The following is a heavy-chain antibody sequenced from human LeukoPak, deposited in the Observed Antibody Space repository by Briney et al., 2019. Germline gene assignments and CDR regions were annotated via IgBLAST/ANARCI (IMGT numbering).Heavy chain of an antibody. CDR2: ISYDGSNK. CDR3: ADFDY. J-gene: IGHJ4*02. Sequence: GGSLRLSCAASGFTFSSYAMHWVHQAPGKGLEWVAVISYDGSNKYYADSVKGRFTISRDNSKNTLYLQMNSLRAEDTAVYYCADFDYWGQGTLVTVSS. CDR1: GFTFSSYA. V-gene: IGHV3-30-3*01.